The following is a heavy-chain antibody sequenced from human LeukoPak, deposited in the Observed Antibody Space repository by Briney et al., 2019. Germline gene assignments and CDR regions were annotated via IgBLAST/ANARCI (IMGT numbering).Heavy chain of an antibody. J-gene: IGHJ4*02. Sequence: GRSLRLSCAASGFTFDDYAMHWVRQAPGKGLEWVSGISWNSGSIGYADSVKGRFTISRDNAKNSLYLQMNSLRAEDTALYYCAKAAYSSGGEVDYRGQGTLVTVSS. V-gene: IGHV3-9*01. CDR3: AKAAYSSGGEVDY. CDR1: GFTFDDYA. CDR2: ISWNSGSI. D-gene: IGHD6-19*01.